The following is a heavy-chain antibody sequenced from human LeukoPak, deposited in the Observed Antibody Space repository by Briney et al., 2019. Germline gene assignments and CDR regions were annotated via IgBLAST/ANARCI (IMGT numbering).Heavy chain of an antibody. Sequence: SETLSLTCAVYGGSFSGYYWSWIRQPPGKGLEWIGEINHSGSTNYNPSLKSRVTISVDTSKNQFSLKLSSVTAADTAVYYCARGLAVPAAMDAFDIWGQGTMVTVSS. V-gene: IGHV4-34*01. D-gene: IGHD2-2*01. J-gene: IGHJ3*02. CDR2: INHSGST. CDR3: ARGLAVPAAMDAFDI. CDR1: GGSFSGYY.